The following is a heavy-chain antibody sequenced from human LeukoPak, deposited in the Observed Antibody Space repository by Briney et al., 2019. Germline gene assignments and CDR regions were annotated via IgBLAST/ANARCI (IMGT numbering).Heavy chain of an antibody. CDR2: INHSGST. Sequence: PSETLSLTCAVYGGSFSGYYWSWIRQPPGKGLEWIGEINHSGSTNYNPSLKSRVTISVDTSKNQFSLKLSSVTAADTAVYYCARGLLPTYWGQGTLVTVSS. J-gene: IGHJ4*02. V-gene: IGHV4-34*01. CDR3: ARGLLPTY. CDR1: GGSFSGYY.